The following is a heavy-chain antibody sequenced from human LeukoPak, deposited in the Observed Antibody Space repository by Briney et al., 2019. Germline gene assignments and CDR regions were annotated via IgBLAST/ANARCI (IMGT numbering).Heavy chain of an antibody. CDR3: AKSLDYYDSSGYQTH. V-gene: IGHV3-23*01. CDR1: GFTFDDYA. Sequence: GGSLRLSCAASGFTFDDYAMHWVRQAPGKGLEWVSAISGSGGSTYYADSVKGRFTISRDNSKNTLYLQMNSLRAEDTAVYYCAKSLDYYDSSGYQTHWGQGTLVTVSS. D-gene: IGHD3-22*01. J-gene: IGHJ4*02. CDR2: ISGSGGST.